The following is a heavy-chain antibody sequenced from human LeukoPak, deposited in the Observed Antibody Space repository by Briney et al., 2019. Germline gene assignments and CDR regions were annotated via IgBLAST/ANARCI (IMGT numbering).Heavy chain of an antibody. V-gene: IGHV3-21*04. D-gene: IGHD3-22*01. CDR1: GFTFDDYA. CDR3: ARGPENSSVWRYYYFDY. Sequence: GRSLRLSCAASGFTFDDYAMHWLRLAPGKGLEWVSSISPDGNYKYYVDSVKGRFTISRDNSKNTLYLQMNSLRAEDTAVYYCARGPENSSVWRYYYFDYWGQGTLVTVSS. J-gene: IGHJ4*02. CDR2: ISPDGNYK.